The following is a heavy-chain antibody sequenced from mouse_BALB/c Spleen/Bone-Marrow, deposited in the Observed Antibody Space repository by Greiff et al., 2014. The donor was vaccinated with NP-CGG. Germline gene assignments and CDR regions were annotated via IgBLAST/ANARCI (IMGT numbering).Heavy chain of an antibody. CDR1: GFTFSDYY. J-gene: IGHJ3*01. D-gene: IGHD4-1*01. CDR3: ANWAY. V-gene: IGHV5-4*02. Sequence: EVMLVESGGGLVKPGGSLKLSCAASGFTFSDYYMYWVRQTPEKRLEWVATISDGGSYTYYPGSVKGRFTISRDNAKNNLYLQMSSLKSEDTAMYYCANWAYWGQGTLVTVSA. CDR2: ISDGGSYT.